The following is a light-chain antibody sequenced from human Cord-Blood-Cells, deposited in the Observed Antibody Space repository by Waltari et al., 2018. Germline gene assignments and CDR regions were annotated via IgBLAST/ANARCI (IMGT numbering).Light chain of an antibody. Sequence: DILMNQSPYSLSASVGDRVTITCQARQDISNYLNWYQKKPGKAPKLLIYDASNLETGVPSRFSGSGSGTDFTFTISSLQPEDIATYYCQQYDNLWTFGQGTKVEIK. CDR1: QDISNY. J-gene: IGKJ1*01. CDR2: DAS. CDR3: QQYDNLWT. V-gene: IGKV1-33*01.